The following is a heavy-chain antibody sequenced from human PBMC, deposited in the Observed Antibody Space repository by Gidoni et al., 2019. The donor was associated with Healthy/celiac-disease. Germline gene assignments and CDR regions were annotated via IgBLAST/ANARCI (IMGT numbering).Heavy chain of an antibody. D-gene: IGHD6-19*01. J-gene: IGHJ4*02. V-gene: IGHV4-34*01. CDR2: INHSGST. CDR1: GGSFSGYY. CDR3: AAGYSSGWVPFDY. Sequence: QVQLQQWGAGLLKPSETLSLTCAVYGGSFSGYYWRWIRQPPGKGLEWIGEINHSGSTNYNPSLKSRVTISVDTSKNQFSLKLSSVTAADTAVYYCAAGYSSGWVPFDYWGQGTLVTVSS.